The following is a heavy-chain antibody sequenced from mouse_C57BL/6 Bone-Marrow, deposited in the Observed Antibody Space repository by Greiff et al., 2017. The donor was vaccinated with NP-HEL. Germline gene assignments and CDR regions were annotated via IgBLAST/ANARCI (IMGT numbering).Heavy chain of an antibody. CDR1: GYSITSGYD. CDR3: TSRVGDYLYFDV. D-gene: IGHD3-3*01. Sequence: EVQLQESGPGMVKPSPSLYLTCTVPGYSITSGYDWLWIRHFPGNQLEWMGYISYSGSTNYNPSLKSRISITPDKSKNHIFRKLNAVTTEYTATYYGTSRVGDYLYFDVGGTGTTVTVAS. J-gene: IGHJ1*03. CDR2: ISYSGST. V-gene: IGHV3-1*01.